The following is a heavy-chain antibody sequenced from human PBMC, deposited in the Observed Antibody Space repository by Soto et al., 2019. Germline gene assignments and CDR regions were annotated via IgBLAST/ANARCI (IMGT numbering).Heavy chain of an antibody. CDR2: SHQSGST. D-gene: IGHD1-20*01. J-gene: IGHJ4*02. CDR1: GVSISSHDW. V-gene: IGHV4-4*02. CDR3: ATRDNTRFF. Sequence: QVQLQESGPGLVKPSGTLSLTCAVSGVSISSHDWWTWVRQPPGKGLEWIGESHQSGSTNYNSSLGSRVTIEVDTSKNQFSLNLRSVTVADTAVYYCATRDNTRFFWGPGILVTVST.